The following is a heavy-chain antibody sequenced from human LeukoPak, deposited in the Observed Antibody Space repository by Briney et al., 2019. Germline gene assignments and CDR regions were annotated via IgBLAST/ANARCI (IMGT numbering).Heavy chain of an antibody. J-gene: IGHJ4*02. CDR2: ISSSSSYI. CDR3: ARGQYYYGSGSYYMAY. CDR1: RFTFSSYS. D-gene: IGHD3-10*01. V-gene: IGHV3-21*01. Sequence: GGSLRLSCAASRFTFSSYSMNWVRQAPGKGLEWVSSISSSSSYIYYADSVKGRFTISRDNAKNSLYLQMNSLRAEDTAVYYCARGQYYYGSGSYYMAYWGQGTLVTVSS.